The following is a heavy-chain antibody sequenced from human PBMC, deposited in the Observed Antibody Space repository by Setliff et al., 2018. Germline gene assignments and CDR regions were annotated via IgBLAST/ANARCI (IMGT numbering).Heavy chain of an antibody. CDR2: INHRGST. V-gene: IGHV4-34*01. CDR3: ARGRNIAARLLDS. Sequence: KTSETLSLTCAAYGGTFSGYHWTWIRQSPEKGLEWIGEINHRGSTNYNPSLKSRVTISIDTSKDQFSLKLISMTAADTAVYYCARGRNIAARLLDSWGQGTLVTVSS. D-gene: IGHD6-6*01. CDR1: GGTFSGYH. J-gene: IGHJ4*02.